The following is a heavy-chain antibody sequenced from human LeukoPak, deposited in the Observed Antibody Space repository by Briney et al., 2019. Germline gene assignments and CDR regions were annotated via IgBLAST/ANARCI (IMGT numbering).Heavy chain of an antibody. CDR1: GFTFSAYW. J-gene: IGHJ4*02. V-gene: IGHV3-7*03. CDR3: ARSHGSGWAFDY. Sequence: PGGSLRLSCEASGFTFSAYWMSWVRQAPGKGLEWVANIIHDGSEKYYVDSVKGRFTISRDNAKNSLHLQMNGLRGDDTAIYYCARSHGSGWAFDYWGQGTLVTVSS. D-gene: IGHD6-19*01. CDR2: IIHDGSEK.